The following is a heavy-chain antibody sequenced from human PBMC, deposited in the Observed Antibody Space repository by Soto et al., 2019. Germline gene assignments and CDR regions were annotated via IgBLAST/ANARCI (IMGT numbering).Heavy chain of an antibody. Sequence: SQTLSLTCAISGDSVSSNSAAWNWIRQSPSRGLEWLGRTYYRSKWYNDYAASVKSRITINPDTSKNQFSLQLNSVTPEDTAVYYCAGGGYSGSSANDYWGQGTLVTVSS. D-gene: IGHD6-6*01. CDR2: TYYRSKWYN. CDR1: GDSVSSNSAA. CDR3: AGGGYSGSSANDY. V-gene: IGHV6-1*01. J-gene: IGHJ4*02.